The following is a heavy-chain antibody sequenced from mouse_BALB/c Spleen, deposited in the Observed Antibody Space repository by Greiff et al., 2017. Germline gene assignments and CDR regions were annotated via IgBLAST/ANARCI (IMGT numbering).Heavy chain of an antibody. CDR2: INPYNDGT. Sequence: VQLQQSGPELVKPGASVKMSRKASGYTFTSYVMHWVKQKPGQGLEWIGYINPYNDGTKYNEKFKGKATLTSDKSSSTAYMELSSLTSEDSAVYYCARWYGYYAMDYWGQGTSVTVSS. D-gene: IGHD2-10*02. J-gene: IGHJ4*01. V-gene: IGHV1-14*01. CDR3: ARWYGYYAMDY. CDR1: GYTFTSYV.